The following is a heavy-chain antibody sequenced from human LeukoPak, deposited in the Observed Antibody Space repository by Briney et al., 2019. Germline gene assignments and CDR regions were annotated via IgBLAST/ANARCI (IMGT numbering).Heavy chain of an antibody. Sequence: SETLSLTCTVSGDSMNSYYWNWIRQPPGKGLEWIGYIYYLGNTDYNPSLKSRVTISLDTSKNQFSLKLTSVTAADTAVYYCARDGTVATNWFDPWGQGTLVTVSS. CDR2: IYYLGNT. J-gene: IGHJ5*02. CDR3: ARDGTVATNWFDP. V-gene: IGHV4-59*01. CDR1: GDSMNSYY. D-gene: IGHD5-12*01.